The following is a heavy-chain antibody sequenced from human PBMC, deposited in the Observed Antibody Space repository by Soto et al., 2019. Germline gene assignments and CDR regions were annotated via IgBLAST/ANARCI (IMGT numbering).Heavy chain of an antibody. CDR1: GGTFSSYA. D-gene: IGHD3-22*01. V-gene: IGHV1-69*13. CDR2: IIPIFGTA. J-gene: IGHJ6*02. Sequence: ASVKVSCKASGGTFSSYAISWVRQAPGQGLEWMGGIIPIFGTANYAQKFQGRVTITADESTSTAYMELSSLRSEDTAVYYCARDPKGWDSRGIRRGVFYYYYGMDVWGQGTTVTVSS. CDR3: ARDPKGWDSRGIRRGVFYYYYGMDV.